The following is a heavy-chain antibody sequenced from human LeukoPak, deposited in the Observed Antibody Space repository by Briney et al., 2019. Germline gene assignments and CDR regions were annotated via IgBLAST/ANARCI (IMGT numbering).Heavy chain of an antibody. CDR3: ARGPDFGSGSYFDY. V-gene: IGHV4-4*07. CDR1: GGSISSYY. D-gene: IGHD3-10*01. CDR2: IYTSGST. Sequence: PSETLSLTCTVSGGSISSYYWSWIRQPAGKGLEWIGRIYTSGSTNYNPSLKSRVTMSVDTSKNQFSLKLSSVTAADTAVYYCARGPDFGSGSYFDYWGQGTLVTVSS. J-gene: IGHJ4*02.